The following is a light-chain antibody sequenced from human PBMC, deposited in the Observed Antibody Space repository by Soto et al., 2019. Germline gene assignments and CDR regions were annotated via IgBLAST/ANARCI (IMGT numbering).Light chain of an antibody. V-gene: IGKV1-33*01. Sequence: DIQMTQSPSSLSASVGARVSITCQASQDIRTSLSWFQHKPGRAPKLLIYGASYLETGVPSRFRGSGSGTDFTFTITSLQPEDIATYYCQHYNNLPPFTFGPGTIVEIK. CDR3: QHYNNLPPFT. CDR1: QDIRTS. CDR2: GAS. J-gene: IGKJ3*01.